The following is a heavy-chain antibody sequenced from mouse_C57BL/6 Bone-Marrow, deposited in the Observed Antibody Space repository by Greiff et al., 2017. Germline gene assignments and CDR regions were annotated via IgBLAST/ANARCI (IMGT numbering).Heavy chain of an antibody. V-gene: IGHV1-55*01. Sequence: QVQLQQPGAELVKPGASVKMSCKASGYTFTSYWINWVKQRHGKGLEWIGDIDPGSGSTNYNEKFKSKATLTVDTSSSTAYMQLSSLTAEDSAVYCCFCAHYYGSSSFDYWGQGTTLTVSS. CDR3: FCAHYYGSSSFDY. D-gene: IGHD1-1*01. CDR2: IDPGSGST. CDR1: GYTFTSYW. J-gene: IGHJ2*01.